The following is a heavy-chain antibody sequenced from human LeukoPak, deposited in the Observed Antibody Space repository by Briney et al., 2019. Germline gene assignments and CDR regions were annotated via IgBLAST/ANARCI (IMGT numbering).Heavy chain of an antibody. D-gene: IGHD4-23*01. J-gene: IGHJ3*02. CDR2: VDPEDGET. CDR3: ATASYYGGFAFDI. Sequence: ALVKVSCKASGYTFTDYYMHWVQQAPGKGLEWMGRVDPEDGETIYAEKFQGRVTITADTSTDTAYMELSSLRSEDTAVYYCATASYYGGFAFDIWGQGTMVTVSS. CDR1: GYTFTDYY. V-gene: IGHV1-69-2*01.